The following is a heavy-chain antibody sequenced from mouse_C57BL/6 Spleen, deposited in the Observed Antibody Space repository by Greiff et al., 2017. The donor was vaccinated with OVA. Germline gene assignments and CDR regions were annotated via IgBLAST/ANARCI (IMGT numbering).Heavy chain of an antibody. CDR2: IYPGSGST. Sequence: VQLQQPGAELVKPGASVKMSCKASGYTFTSYWITWVKQRPGQGLEWIGDIYPGSGSTNYHEKFKSKATLTVDTSSSTAYMQLSSLTSEDSAVYCGARRDGSSPPFAYWGQGTLVTVSA. CDR3: ARRDGSSPPFAY. V-gene: IGHV1-55*01. D-gene: IGHD1-1*01. J-gene: IGHJ3*01. CDR1: GYTFTSYW.